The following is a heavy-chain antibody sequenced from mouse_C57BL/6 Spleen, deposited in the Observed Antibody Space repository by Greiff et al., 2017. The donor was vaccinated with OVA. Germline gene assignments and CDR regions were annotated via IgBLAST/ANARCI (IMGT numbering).Heavy chain of an antibody. CDR1: GYTFTSYW. CDR2: IDPSDSYT. Sequence: VQLQQPGAELVKPGASVKLSCKASGYTFTSYWMQWVKQRPGQGLEWIGEIDPSDSYTNYNQKFKGKATLTVDTSSSTAYMQLSSLTSEDSAVYYCASRGHSNYDYAMDYWGQGTSVTVSS. V-gene: IGHV1-50*01. CDR3: ASRGHSNYDYAMDY. J-gene: IGHJ4*01. D-gene: IGHD2-5*01.